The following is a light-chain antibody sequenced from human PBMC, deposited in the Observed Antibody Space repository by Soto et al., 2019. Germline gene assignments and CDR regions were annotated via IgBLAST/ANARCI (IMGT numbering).Light chain of an antibody. Sequence: EIQMTQSPSSLSASVGDRVTITCRASQYISNYLAWYQQKPGQVPKLLIYAASTLHSGVPSRFSGSGSVTDFTLTISSLQPEDVANYCYQKYNSAPYTFGPGTKLEIK. CDR2: AAS. J-gene: IGKJ2*01. V-gene: IGKV1-27*01. CDR3: QKYNSAPYT. CDR1: QYISNY.